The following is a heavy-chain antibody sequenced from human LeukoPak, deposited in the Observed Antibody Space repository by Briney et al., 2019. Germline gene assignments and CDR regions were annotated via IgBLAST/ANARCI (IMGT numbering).Heavy chain of an antibody. D-gene: IGHD6-13*01. V-gene: IGHV3-9*01. Sequence: GGSLRLSCAASGFTFGDYAMHWVRQAPGKGLEWVSGINWKSNNIGYADSVKGRFTISRDNAKNSLYLQMNSLRTEGTALYYCARDRAGYFYAMDVWGQGTSVTVS. CDR1: GFTFGDYA. CDR2: INWKSNNI. J-gene: IGHJ6*02. CDR3: ARDRAGYFYAMDV.